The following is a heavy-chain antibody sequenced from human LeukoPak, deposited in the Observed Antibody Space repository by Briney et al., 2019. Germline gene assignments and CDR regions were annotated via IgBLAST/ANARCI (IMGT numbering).Heavy chain of an antibody. CDR2: IYYSGRT. Sequence: PAETLSLTCTVSGGSISSSSDFWGWIRQPPGMGLEWFGSIYYSGRTYNNPSLKSRVTISVDTSKNQFSLKLSSVTAADTAVYYCARHRWDGTFNFDYWGQGTLVPVSS. V-gene: IGHV4-39*01. J-gene: IGHJ4*02. D-gene: IGHD1-1*01. CDR3: ARHRWDGTFNFDY. CDR1: GGSISSSSDF.